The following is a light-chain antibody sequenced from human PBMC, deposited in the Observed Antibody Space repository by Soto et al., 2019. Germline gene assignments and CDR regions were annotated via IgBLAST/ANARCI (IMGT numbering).Light chain of an antibody. CDR3: QHYGHSPLT. CDR1: QSVADNY. J-gene: IGKJ1*01. Sequence: EIVLTQSPGTLSLSPGERATLSCRASQSVADNYLAWYQQKPGQAPRLLIYAASRRATGIPDTFSGSGSATDFTLTITRLEPEDFALYYCQHYGHSPLTFGQGTRVEIK. V-gene: IGKV3-20*01. CDR2: AAS.